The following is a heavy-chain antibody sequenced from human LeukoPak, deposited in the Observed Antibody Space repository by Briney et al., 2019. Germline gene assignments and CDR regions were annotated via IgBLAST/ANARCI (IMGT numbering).Heavy chain of an antibody. CDR3: ARDQKATGGGY. D-gene: IGHD1-26*01. Sequence: GGSLRLSCAASGFTVSSNYMSWVRQAPEKGLEWVSVIYSGGSTYYADSVKGRFTISRDNSKNTLYLQMNSLRAEDTAVYYCARDQKATGGGYWGQGTLVTVSS. J-gene: IGHJ4*02. CDR1: GFTVSSNY. V-gene: IGHV3-66*01. CDR2: IYSGGST.